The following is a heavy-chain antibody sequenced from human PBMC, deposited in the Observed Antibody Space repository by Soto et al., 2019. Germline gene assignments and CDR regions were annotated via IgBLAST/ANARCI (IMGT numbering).Heavy chain of an antibody. CDR3: ASFDGTLVRGGRSSPYEMDV. V-gene: IGHV1-69*01. J-gene: IGHJ6*02. D-gene: IGHD3-10*01. CDR1: GGTFNNYA. CDR2: IIPTFGTG. Sequence: QVLLVQSGPEVKKPGSSVKVSCKASGGTFNNYAINWVRQAPGKGLECMGGIIPTFGTGNHAQKFQGRVTITADESTTTAYMELNSLRSEDTAIYYCASFDGTLVRGGRSSPYEMDVWGQGTTVIVSS.